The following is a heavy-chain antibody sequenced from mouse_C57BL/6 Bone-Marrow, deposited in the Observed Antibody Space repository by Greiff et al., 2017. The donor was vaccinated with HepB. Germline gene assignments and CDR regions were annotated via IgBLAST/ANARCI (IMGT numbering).Heavy chain of an antibody. D-gene: IGHD2-1*01. V-gene: IGHV2-9-1*01. J-gene: IGHJ4*01. Sequence: VKLVESGPGLVAPSQSLSITCTVSGFSLTSYAISWVRQPPGKGLEWLGVIWTGGGTNYNSALKYRLSISKDNSKSHVFLKMISLHTDDTARYYSATNPASIYCVYAMDYWGQGTSVTVSS. CDR1: GFSLTSYA. CDR3: ATNPASIYCVYAMDY. CDR2: IWTGGGT.